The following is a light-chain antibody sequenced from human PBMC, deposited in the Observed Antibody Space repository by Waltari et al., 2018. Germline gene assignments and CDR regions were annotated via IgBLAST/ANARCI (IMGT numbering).Light chain of an antibody. V-gene: IGKV3-11*01. Sequence: EIVLTQSPVTLSLSPGERATLSCRASQGIRGYLSWYQQKPGQAPSLLISAASNSATGIPARFSGSGSGTDFTLIISSIEPEDVAVYYCQQRHSWPITFGQGTRLEIK. J-gene: IGKJ5*01. CDR3: QQRHSWPIT. CDR1: QGIRGY. CDR2: AAS.